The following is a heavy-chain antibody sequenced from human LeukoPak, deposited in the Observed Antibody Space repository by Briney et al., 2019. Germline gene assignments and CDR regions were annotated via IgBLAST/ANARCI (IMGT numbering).Heavy chain of an antibody. CDR2: VYYSGTT. J-gene: IGHJ4*02. V-gene: IGHV4-59*08. CDR1: GGSITSYY. Sequence: SETLSLTCTVSGGSITSYYWSWIRQPPGKGLEWIGYVYYSGTTNYNPSLKSRVTISVDTSKNQFSLRLSSVTAADTAVYYCARGANVFPGDYFDYWGQGTLVTVSS. D-gene: IGHD4/OR15-4a*01. CDR3: ARGANVFPGDYFDY.